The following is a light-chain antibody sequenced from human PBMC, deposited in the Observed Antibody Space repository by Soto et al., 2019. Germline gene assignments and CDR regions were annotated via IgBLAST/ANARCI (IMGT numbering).Light chain of an antibody. V-gene: IGKV1-8*01. CDR2: ASS. CDR1: QGISRY. Sequence: AIRMTQSPSSFSASAGDTVTITCRASQGISRYLAWYQQRPGKAPKLLIFASSTLQSGVPSRFSGSGSGTDFALTISSLQSEDFATYYCQQYNNYPRTFGQGTKVDIK. J-gene: IGKJ1*01. CDR3: QQYNNYPRT.